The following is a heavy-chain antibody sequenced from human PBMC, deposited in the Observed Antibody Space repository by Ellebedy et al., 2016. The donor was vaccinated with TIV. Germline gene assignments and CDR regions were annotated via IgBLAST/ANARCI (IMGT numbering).Heavy chain of an antibody. CDR1: GFTFSSDW. Sequence: PGGSLRPSCAASGFTFSSDWMSWVSQAPGKGLEWVANIKEDGSEKYYVDSVKGRFTISRDNAKNSLYLQMNSLRAEDTAVYYCARDGYWGYNGYDLKYGMDVWGQGTTVTVSS. CDR3: ARDGYWGYNGYDLKYGMDV. D-gene: IGHD5-12*01. V-gene: IGHV3-7*01. CDR2: IKEDGSEK. J-gene: IGHJ6*02.